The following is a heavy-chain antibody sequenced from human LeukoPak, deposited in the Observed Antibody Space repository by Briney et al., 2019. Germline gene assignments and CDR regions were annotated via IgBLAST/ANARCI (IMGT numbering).Heavy chain of an antibody. CDR1: GYTFTSYA. D-gene: IGHD1-26*01. CDR3: ARGRRVGATIWVFGH. J-gene: IGHJ4*02. Sequence: ASVKVSCKASGYTFTSYAMHWVRQAPGQRLEWMGWINAGNGNTKYSQKFQGRVTITRDTSASTAYMELSSLRSEDTAVYYCARGRRVGATIWVFGHWGQGTLVTVSS. V-gene: IGHV1-3*01. CDR2: INAGNGNT.